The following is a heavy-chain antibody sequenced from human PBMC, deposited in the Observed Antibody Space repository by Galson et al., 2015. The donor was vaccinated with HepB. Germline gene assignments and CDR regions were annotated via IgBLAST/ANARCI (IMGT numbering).Heavy chain of an antibody. CDR3: ARAPRGGSYYNY. V-gene: IGHV3-53*04. CDR2: IYRGGST. J-gene: IGHJ4*02. CDR1: GFIVSSNY. D-gene: IGHD1-26*01. Sequence: SLRLSCAAFGFIVSSNYISWVRQAPGKGLEWVSVIYRGGSTYYADSVKGRFTISRHNSKNTLYLQMNSLRAEDTAVYYCARAPRGGSYYNYWGQGTLVTVSS.